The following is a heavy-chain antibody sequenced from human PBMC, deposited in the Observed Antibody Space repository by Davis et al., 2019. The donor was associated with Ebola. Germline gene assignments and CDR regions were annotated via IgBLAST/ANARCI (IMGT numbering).Heavy chain of an antibody. D-gene: IGHD6-19*01. CDR2: ISNSGTTM. J-gene: IGHJ3*01. V-gene: IGHV3-11*01. CDR3: AKDTSNVWFDV. Sequence: GESLKISCAASGFTFSDYYMSWIRQAPGKGLEWVSYISNSGTTMFYADSVKGRFTISRDNSKNTLHLQMDSLRVEDTAIYYCAKDTSNVWFDVWGQGTMVTVSS. CDR1: GFTFSDYY.